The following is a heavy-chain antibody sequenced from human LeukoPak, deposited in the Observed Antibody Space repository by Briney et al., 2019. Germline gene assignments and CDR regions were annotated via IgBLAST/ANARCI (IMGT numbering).Heavy chain of an antibody. V-gene: IGHV3-48*02. CDR3: AKHRFESGGYHSTD. Sequence: GGSLRLSCAASGFTLSDYYMNWVRQAPGKGLEWVSYISSTSSTMYYADSVKGRFTISRDNAKNSLYLQMNSLGDEDTAVYYCAKHRFESGGYHSTDWGQGTLVTVSS. CDR2: ISSTSSTM. D-gene: IGHD3-22*01. J-gene: IGHJ4*02. CDR1: GFTLSDYY.